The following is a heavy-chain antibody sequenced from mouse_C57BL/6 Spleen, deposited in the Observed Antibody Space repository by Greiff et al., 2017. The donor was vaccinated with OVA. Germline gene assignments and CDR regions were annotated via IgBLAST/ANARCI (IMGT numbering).Heavy chain of an antibody. D-gene: IGHD2-3*01. CDR2: IYPGNSDT. CDR3: TRGGAYDGYYLYWYFDV. V-gene: IGHV1-5*01. CDR1: GYTFTSYW. J-gene: IGHJ1*03. Sequence: EVKLQESGTVLARPGASVKMSCKTSGYTFTSYWMHWVKQRPGQGLEWIGAIYPGNSDTSYNQKFKGKANLTAVTSASTAYMELSSLTNEDSAVYYCTRGGAYDGYYLYWYFDVWGTGTTVTVSS.